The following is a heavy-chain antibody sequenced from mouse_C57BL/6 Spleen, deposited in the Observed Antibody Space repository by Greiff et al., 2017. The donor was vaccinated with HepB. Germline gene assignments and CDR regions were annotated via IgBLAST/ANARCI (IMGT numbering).Heavy chain of an antibody. V-gene: IGHV1-76*01. Sequence: VQLQQSGAELVRPGASVKLSCKASGYTFTDYYINWVKQRPGQGLEWIARIYPGSGNTYYNEKFKGKATLTAEKSSSTAYMQLSSLTSEDSAVYFCARSGTRYFDVWGTGTTGTVSS. J-gene: IGHJ1*03. D-gene: IGHD4-1*01. CDR2: IYPGSGNT. CDR1: GYTFTDYY. CDR3: ARSGTRYFDV.